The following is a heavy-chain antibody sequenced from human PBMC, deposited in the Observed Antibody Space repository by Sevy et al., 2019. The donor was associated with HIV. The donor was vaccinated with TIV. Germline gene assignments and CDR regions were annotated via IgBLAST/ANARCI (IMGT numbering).Heavy chain of an antibody. J-gene: IGHJ4*02. D-gene: IGHD4-17*01. Sequence: GGSLRLSCAASRFTFSLYGMHWVRQAPGKGLEWVALISKDGSNKYYADSVKGRFTVSRDNSNNTLYLQLDSLGPEDTAMYYCAKSMDTVTTLDYWGPRTLVTVSS. CDR3: AKSMDTVTTLDY. V-gene: IGHV3-30*18. CDR2: ISKDGSNK. CDR1: RFTFSLYG.